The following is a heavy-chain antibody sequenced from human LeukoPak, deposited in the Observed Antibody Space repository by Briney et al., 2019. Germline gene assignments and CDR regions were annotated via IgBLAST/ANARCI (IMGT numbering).Heavy chain of an antibody. Sequence: ASVKVSFKSSGYSFTSYAMHWVRQAPGQRLEWVGWINAGNGNTKYSQKFQGRVTITRDTSASTAYMELSSLRSEDTAVYYCARVGAYGSGSYCDYWGQGTLVTVSS. CDR2: INAGNGNT. D-gene: IGHD3-10*01. CDR1: GYSFTSYA. J-gene: IGHJ4*02. CDR3: ARVGAYGSGSYCDY. V-gene: IGHV1-3*01.